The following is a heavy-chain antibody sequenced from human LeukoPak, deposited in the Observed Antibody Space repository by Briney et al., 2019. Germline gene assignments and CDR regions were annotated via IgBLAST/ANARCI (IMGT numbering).Heavy chain of an antibody. CDR1: GFTFSDYY. Sequence: PGGSLRLSCAASGFTFSDYYMSWIRQAPGKGLEWVSYISRSGSTIYYADSVKGRFTISRDNAKNSLYLQMNSLRAEDTAVYYCARDFLGYCSSTSCQIGDAFDIWGQGTMVTVSS. CDR3: ARDFLGYCSSTSCQIGDAFDI. V-gene: IGHV3-11*04. J-gene: IGHJ3*02. D-gene: IGHD2-2*01. CDR2: ISRSGSTI.